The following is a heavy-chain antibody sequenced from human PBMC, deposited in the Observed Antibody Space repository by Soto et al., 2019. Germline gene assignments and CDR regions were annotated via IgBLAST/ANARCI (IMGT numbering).Heavy chain of an antibody. Sequence: DVQLLESGGHLVQPGGSLRLSCAASGFTFSSYAMSWVRQAPGKGLEWVSSVSAGGDMTYYSDSVKGRFTISRDNSNNVLFLQMNRLRIEDTSLYYCARGDRGGAGSTASYYYAGVDVWGQGTTVTVS. V-gene: IGHV3-23*01. D-gene: IGHD2-21*01. CDR2: VSAGGDMT. CDR3: ARGDRGGAGSTASYYYAGVDV. CDR1: GFTFSSYA. J-gene: IGHJ6*02.